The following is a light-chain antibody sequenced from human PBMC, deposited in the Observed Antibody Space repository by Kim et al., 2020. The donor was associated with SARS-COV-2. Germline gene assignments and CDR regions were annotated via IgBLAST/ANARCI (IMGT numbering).Light chain of an antibody. Sequence: WSPGERATHACRASQGIISFLAWYQQRPGQAPRLLIYDVSKRATGIPARFSGSGSGTDFTLTISSLEPEDFAVYYCQQRSNWPLTFGGGTKVDIK. CDR1: QGIISF. CDR2: DVS. V-gene: IGKV3-11*01. CDR3: QQRSNWPLT. J-gene: IGKJ4*01.